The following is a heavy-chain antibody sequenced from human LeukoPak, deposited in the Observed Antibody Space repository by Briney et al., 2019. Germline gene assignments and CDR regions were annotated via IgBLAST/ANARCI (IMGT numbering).Heavy chain of an antibody. CDR1: GGSISSGSYY. Sequence: SETLSLTCTVSGGSISSGSYYWSWILQPAGKGLEGIGRIYTSGSTNYNPSLKSRVTISVDTSKNQFSLKLSSVTAADTAVYYCARAALRYFDWSGGPDAFDIWGQGTMVTVSS. D-gene: IGHD3-9*01. J-gene: IGHJ3*02. CDR2: IYTSGST. V-gene: IGHV4-61*02. CDR3: ARAALRYFDWSGGPDAFDI.